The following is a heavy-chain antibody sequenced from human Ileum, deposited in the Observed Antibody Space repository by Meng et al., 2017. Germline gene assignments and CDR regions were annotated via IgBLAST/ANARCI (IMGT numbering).Heavy chain of an antibody. V-gene: IGHV2-5*02. J-gene: IGHJ4*02. CDR3: AHSPQGYFDY. Sequence: QITLKETGPALVKATQTLKLTCNFSGFSLATSGVSVALIRQPPGEALEWLALIYWDDDKRYSPSLKNRLAITKDTSKNQVVLTMTNMDPMDTGTYYCAHSPQGYFDYWGPGTLVTVSS. CDR1: GFSLATSGVS. CDR2: IYWDDDK.